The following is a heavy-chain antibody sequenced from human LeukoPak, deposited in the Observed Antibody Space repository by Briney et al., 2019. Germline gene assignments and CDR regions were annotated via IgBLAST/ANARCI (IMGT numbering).Heavy chain of an antibody. V-gene: IGHV3-48*01. CDR2: VSSSGTTI. CDR1: GFTFRTSG. CDR3: AKDGGTHFDH. Sequence: PGGSLRLSCAASGFTFRTSGMNWVRQAPGKGLEWVSYVSSSGTTISYAQSVEGRFTITRDNAQNSLTLHMNTLRADDTAVYYCAKDGGTHFDHWGQGTLVTVSS. J-gene: IGHJ4*02. D-gene: IGHD1-26*01.